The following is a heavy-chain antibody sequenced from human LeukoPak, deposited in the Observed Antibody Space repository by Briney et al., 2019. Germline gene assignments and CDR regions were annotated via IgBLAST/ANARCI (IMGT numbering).Heavy chain of an antibody. J-gene: IGHJ4*02. CDR2: TNRVGSEK. CDR3: ARDSSGFD. V-gene: IGHV3-7*01. Sequence: GGSLRLSCAASGFTFSSYSMNWVRQAPGKGLEWVANTNRVGSEKYYVDSVKGRFTISRDNAKNSLYLQMNSLRAEDTAVYYCARDSSGFDWGQGTLVTVSS. D-gene: IGHD3-22*01. CDR1: GFTFSSYS.